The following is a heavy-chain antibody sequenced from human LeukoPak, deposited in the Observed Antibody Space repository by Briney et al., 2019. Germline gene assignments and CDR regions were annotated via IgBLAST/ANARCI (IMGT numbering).Heavy chain of an antibody. J-gene: IGHJ5*02. D-gene: IGHD6-13*01. V-gene: IGHV4-34*01. Sequence: SQTLSLTCAVYGGSFSGYYWSWIRHPPGKGLEWIGKINHSGRTNYNPSLKSRVTISVDTSKNQFSLKLSSVTAADTAVYYCAGIAAGFNWFDPWGQGTLVTVSS. CDR1: GGSFSGYY. CDR2: INHSGRT. CDR3: AGIAAGFNWFDP.